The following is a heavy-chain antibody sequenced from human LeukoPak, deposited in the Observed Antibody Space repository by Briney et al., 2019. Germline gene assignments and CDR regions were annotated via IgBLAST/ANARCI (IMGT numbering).Heavy chain of an antibody. J-gene: IGHJ5*01. V-gene: IGHV1-8*01. Sequence: ASVKVPCKASGYTFTSYDINWVRQAPGQGLEWMGWMNPNRVNTGSTQKFQGRLTLTKNTSISTAFMELSGLRSEDTAVYFCARVGGYNYGRNWFDSWGQGTLVTVSS. CDR1: GYTFTSYD. D-gene: IGHD5-12*01. CDR2: MNPNRVNT. CDR3: ARVGGYNYGRNWFDS.